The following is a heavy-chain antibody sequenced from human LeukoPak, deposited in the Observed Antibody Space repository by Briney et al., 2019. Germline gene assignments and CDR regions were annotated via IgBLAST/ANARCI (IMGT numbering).Heavy chain of an antibody. V-gene: IGHV3-74*01. CDR2: INSEARST. D-gene: IGHD5-12*01. J-gene: IGHJ4*02. CDR1: GFTFSSYW. Sequence: PGGSLRLSCAASGFTFSSYWMHWVRQAPGKGLVWVSRINSEARSTIYADSVKGRFTISRDNAKNTLYPQMNSLRAEDTAVYYCARGTQYSGDDYHYFDFWGQGTLVTVSS. CDR3: ARGTQYSGDDYHYFDF.